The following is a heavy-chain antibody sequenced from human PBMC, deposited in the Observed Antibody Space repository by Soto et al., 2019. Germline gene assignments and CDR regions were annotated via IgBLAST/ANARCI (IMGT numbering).Heavy chain of an antibody. Sequence: KSTDTPSLISAVSGYSIGSGYYWAWIRQSPGKGLEWIGSIYHAGSVYYNPSLNGRVALSMDTSKNHFSLKLTSVTAADTAVYYCVRTFEYYGIHVWCQAT. D-gene: IGHD3-9*01. CDR2: IYHAGSV. V-gene: IGHV4-38-2*01. CDR3: VRTFEYYGIHV. J-gene: IGHJ6*02. CDR1: GYSIGSGYY.